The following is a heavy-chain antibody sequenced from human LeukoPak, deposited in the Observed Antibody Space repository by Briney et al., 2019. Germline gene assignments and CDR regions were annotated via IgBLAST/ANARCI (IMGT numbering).Heavy chain of an antibody. Sequence: GGSLRLPRVVSGFTFSDHFLDWVRQAPGKGLEWVGRSRNKAKSYTTEYAASVKGRFTISRDDSKNSLYLQMNSLKTEDTAVYYCVRVGSVAGSDYLDYWGQGTLVTVSS. J-gene: IGHJ4*02. CDR2: SRNKAKSYTT. D-gene: IGHD6-19*01. CDR3: VRVGSVAGSDYLDY. CDR1: GFTFSDHF. V-gene: IGHV3-72*01.